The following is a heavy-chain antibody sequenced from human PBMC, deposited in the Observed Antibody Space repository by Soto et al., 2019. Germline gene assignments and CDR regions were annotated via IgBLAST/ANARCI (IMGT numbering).Heavy chain of an antibody. Sequence: QVHLVESGGGVVQPGTSLRLSCVGSGFTFRSYVIHWVRQAPGKGLEWVALTSYDGSNNFYGDSVKGRFTISRHNSRNTVALQMDSLTFEDTALYYCARWGTTGGLDVCGQGTLVSVSS. CDR1: GFTFRSYV. CDR2: TSYDGSNN. D-gene: IGHD3-16*01. J-gene: IGHJ4*02. CDR3: ARWGTTGGLDV. V-gene: IGHV3-33*05.